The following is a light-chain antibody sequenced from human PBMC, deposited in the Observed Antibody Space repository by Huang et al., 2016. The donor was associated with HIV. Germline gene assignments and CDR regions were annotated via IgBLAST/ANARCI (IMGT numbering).Light chain of an antibody. CDR2: GAS. J-gene: IGKJ2*01. V-gene: IGKV3-15*01. CDR1: QSVSSS. Sequence: EIVMTQSPATLSVSPGERATLSCRARQSVSSSLAWYQQKPGQAPRLLIYGASPRATGIPARFSGSGSGTEFTLTISSLQSEDFAVYYCQQYNNWAPYTFGQGTKLEIK. CDR3: QQYNNWAPYT.